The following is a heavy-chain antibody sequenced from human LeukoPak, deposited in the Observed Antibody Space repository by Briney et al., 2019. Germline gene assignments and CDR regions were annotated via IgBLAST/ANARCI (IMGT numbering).Heavy chain of an antibody. CDR1: GVSIFSSY. CDR2: VHYSGST. D-gene: IGHD3-9*01. CDR3: ARQYFDWLLYYFDY. V-gene: IGHV4-59*08. J-gene: IGHJ4*02. Sequence: SETLSLTCTVSGVSIFSSYWTWVRQPPGKGLEWIGYVHYSGSTNYNPSLKSRVTISVDTSKSQFSLKLSSATAADTAVYYCARQYFDWLLYYFDYWGQGTLVTVSS.